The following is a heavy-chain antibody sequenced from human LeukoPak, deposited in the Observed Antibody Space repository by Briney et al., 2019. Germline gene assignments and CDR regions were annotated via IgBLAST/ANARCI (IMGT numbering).Heavy chain of an antibody. Sequence: SETLSLTCAVSGYSITSTYRWGWRRQTPGRGLEWIGSLHHSGSTSYSPSLKSRVTISVDTSKNQFSLRLSSVTAADTAVYYCARVGGDDSTVHSSVDYWGQGTLVTVSS. CDR2: LHHSGST. J-gene: IGHJ4*02. CDR3: ARVGGDDSTVHSSVDY. V-gene: IGHV4-38-2*01. CDR1: GYSITSTYR. D-gene: IGHD3-16*01.